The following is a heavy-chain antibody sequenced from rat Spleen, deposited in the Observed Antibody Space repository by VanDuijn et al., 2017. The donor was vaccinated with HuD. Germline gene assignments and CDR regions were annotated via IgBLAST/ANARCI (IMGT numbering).Heavy chain of an antibody. CDR2: ISTSGGST. CDR3: ARHRLLHLDY. J-gene: IGHJ2*01. V-gene: IGHV5-25*01. CDR1: GFTFSNYD. Sequence: EVQLMESGGGLVQPGRSLKLSCAASGFTFSNYDMAWVRQAPTKGLEWVASISTSGGSTYYRDSVKGRFTVSRDNAKSTLYLQMDSLRSEDTATYYCARHRLLHLDYWGQGVMVTVSS. D-gene: IGHD1-1*01.